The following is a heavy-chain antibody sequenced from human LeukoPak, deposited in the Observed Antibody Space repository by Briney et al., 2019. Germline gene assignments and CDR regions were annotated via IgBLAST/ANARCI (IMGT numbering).Heavy chain of an antibody. CDR2: IKQDGSEK. Sequence: GGSLRLSCAASGFTFSSYWMSWVRQAPGKGLEWVANIKQDGSEKYYVDSVKGRFTISRDNAKNSLYLQMNSLRAEGTAVYYCARDSIYGSGSYYSSSYYYYYYYMDVWGKGTTVTVSS. J-gene: IGHJ6*03. CDR1: GFTFSSYW. CDR3: ARDSIYGSGSYYSSSYYYYYYYMDV. D-gene: IGHD3-10*01. V-gene: IGHV3-7*01.